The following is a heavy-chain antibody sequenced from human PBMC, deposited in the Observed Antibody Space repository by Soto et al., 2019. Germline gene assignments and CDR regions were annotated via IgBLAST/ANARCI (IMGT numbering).Heavy chain of an antibody. Sequence: QVQLVQSGAEVKEPGASVRVSCKASGYTFINFDISWVRQAAGQGLEWLGWMNPGSGKTGYASKFQGRVAMTMDVSTGTSHLELSSLTSDDTAIYYCARMASAGTLNWFDPWGQGTRVTVSS. J-gene: IGHJ5*02. CDR1: GYTFINFD. CDR3: ARMASAGTLNWFDP. D-gene: IGHD6-13*01. V-gene: IGHV1-8*02. CDR2: MNPGSGKT.